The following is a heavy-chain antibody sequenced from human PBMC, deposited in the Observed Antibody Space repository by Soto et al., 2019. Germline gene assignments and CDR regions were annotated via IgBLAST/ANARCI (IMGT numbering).Heavy chain of an antibody. Sequence: GGSLRLSCATSAFTLSDAWMTWVRQAPGKGLEWVGRIKSKADGGATKYAAPVTGRFTISGDDSSNTLYLQMNSLKIEDTAVYYCTTGGLGCRGGDCYSRLGYWGQGALVTVSS. CDR1: AFTLSDAW. D-gene: IGHD2-21*02. V-gene: IGHV3-15*06. CDR2: IKSKADGGAT. CDR3: TTGGLGCRGGDCYSRLGY. J-gene: IGHJ4*02.